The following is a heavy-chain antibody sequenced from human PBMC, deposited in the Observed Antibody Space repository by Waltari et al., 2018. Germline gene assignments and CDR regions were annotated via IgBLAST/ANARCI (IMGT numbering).Heavy chain of an antibody. V-gene: IGHV1-24*01. D-gene: IGHD2-15*01. CDR2: FDPEDGET. Sequence: QVQLVQSGAEVKKPGASVKVSCKVSGYTLTELSMPWVRQAPGKGLEWMGGFDPEDGETIYAQKFQGRVTMTEDTSTDTAYMELSSLRSEDTAVYYCATKGYCSGGSCYFPRFDYWGQGTLVTVSS. CDR1: GYTLTELS. CDR3: ATKGYCSGGSCYFPRFDY. J-gene: IGHJ4*02.